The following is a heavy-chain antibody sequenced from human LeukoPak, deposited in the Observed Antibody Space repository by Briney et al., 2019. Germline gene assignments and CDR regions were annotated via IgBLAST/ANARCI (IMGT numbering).Heavy chain of an antibody. J-gene: IGHJ4*02. CDR3: ATAPSMRSMIVATFDY. CDR2: FDPEDGET. D-gene: IGHD3-22*01. CDR1: GYTLTELS. Sequence: GASVKVSCKVSGYTLTELSMHWVRQAPGKGLEWMGGFDPEDGETIYAQKFQGRVTMTEDTSTDTAYMELSSLRSEDTAVYYCATAPSMRSMIVATFDYWGQGTLVTVSS. V-gene: IGHV1-24*01.